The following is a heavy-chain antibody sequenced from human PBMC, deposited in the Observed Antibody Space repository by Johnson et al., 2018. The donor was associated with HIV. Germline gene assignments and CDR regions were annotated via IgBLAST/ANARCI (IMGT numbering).Heavy chain of an antibody. D-gene: IGHD1-1*01. J-gene: IGHJ3*02. CDR2: ISYDGSNK. Sequence: QVQLVESGGALIHPGGSLRLSCVASGFTFSNYAMYWVRQAPGKGLEWVAAISYDGSNKYYADSVKDRFTISRDNSKNTLYLQMNSLRAEDTAVYYCAREELEPDVFDIWGQGTMVTVSS. CDR1: GFTFSNYA. V-gene: IGHV3-30-3*01. CDR3: AREELEPDVFDI.